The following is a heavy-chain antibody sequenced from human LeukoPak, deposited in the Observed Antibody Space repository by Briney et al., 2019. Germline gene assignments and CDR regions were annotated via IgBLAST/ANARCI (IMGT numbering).Heavy chain of an antibody. CDR2: INPSGGST. V-gene: IGHV1-46*01. CDR3: ARSTTRSRYSSSWTREGWFDP. D-gene: IGHD6-13*01. Sequence: ASVKVSCKASGYTFTSYGISWVRQAPGQGLEWMGIINPSGGSTSYAQKFQGRVTMTRDTSTSTVYMELSSLRSEDTAVYYCARSTTRSRYSSSWTREGWFDPWGQGTLVTVSS. CDR1: GYTFTSYG. J-gene: IGHJ5*02.